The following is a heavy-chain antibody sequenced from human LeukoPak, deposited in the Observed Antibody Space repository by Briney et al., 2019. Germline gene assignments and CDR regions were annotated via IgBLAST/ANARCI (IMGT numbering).Heavy chain of an antibody. CDR3: AKSSTSYTWNDMVL. D-gene: IGHD1-1*01. CDR1: GITLGSYG. V-gene: IGHV3-30*18. Sequence: GGSLRLSCEASGITLGSYGVHWVRQAPGKGLEWVAIISYDVTTKYYADSVKGRFTISRDNSKNMVFLRMSGLRDEDTAVYYCAKSSTSYTWNDMVLWGQGTLVTVSS. J-gene: IGHJ4*02. CDR2: ISYDVTTK.